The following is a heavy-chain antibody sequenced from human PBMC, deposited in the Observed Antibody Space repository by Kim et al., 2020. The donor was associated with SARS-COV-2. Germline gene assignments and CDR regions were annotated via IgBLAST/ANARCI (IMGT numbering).Heavy chain of an antibody. V-gene: IGHV4-39*07. Sequence: SETLSLTCTVSGGSISSSSYYWGWIRQPPGKGLEWIGSIYYSGSTYYNPSLKSRVTISVDTSKNQFSLKLSSVTAADTAVYYCARVRVLWFGESHFDYWGQGTLVTVSS. D-gene: IGHD3-10*01. CDR2: IYYSGST. CDR1: GGSISSSSYY. CDR3: ARVRVLWFGESHFDY. J-gene: IGHJ4*02.